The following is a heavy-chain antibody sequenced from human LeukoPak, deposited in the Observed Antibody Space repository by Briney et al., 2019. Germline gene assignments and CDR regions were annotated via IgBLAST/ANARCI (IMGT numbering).Heavy chain of an antibody. CDR1: GFTFSSYW. D-gene: IGHD6-19*01. CDR3: ARLRRSSGWAFDY. J-gene: IGHJ4*02. CDR2: IKQDGSEK. Sequence: GGSLILSCAASGFTFSSYWMSWVRQAPGKGLEWVANIKQDGSEKYYVDSVKGRFTISRDNAKSSVYLQMNSLRDEDTAVYYCARLRRSSGWAFDYWGQETLVTVSS. V-gene: IGHV3-7*01.